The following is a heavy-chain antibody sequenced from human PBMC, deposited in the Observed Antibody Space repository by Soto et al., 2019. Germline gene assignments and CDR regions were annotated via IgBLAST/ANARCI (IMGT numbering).Heavy chain of an antibody. Sequence: XSVKVSCNASGYTFTSYYMHXVRQAPGQGLEWMGIINPSGGSTSYAQKFQGRVSMTRDTSTSTVYMELRSLRSEDTAVYYCARDQVGITMIGPMDVWGQGTTVTVS. CDR1: GYTFTSYY. J-gene: IGHJ6*02. CDR3: ARDQVGITMIGPMDV. D-gene: IGHD3-22*01. CDR2: INPSGGST. V-gene: IGHV1-46*01.